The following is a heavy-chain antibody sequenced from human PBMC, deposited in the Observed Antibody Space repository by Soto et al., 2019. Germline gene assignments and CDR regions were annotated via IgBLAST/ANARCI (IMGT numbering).Heavy chain of an antibody. CDR1: GGSISSSSYY. CDR3: ARHGYCTNGVCYKGGFDY. V-gene: IGHV4-39*01. CDR2: IYYSGST. Sequence: SETLSLTCTVSGGSISSSSYYWGWIRQPPGKGLEWIGSIYYSGSTYYNPSLKSRVTISVDTSKNQFSLKLSSVTAADTAVYYCARHGYCTNGVCYKGGFDYWGQGTLVTVSS. D-gene: IGHD2-8*01. J-gene: IGHJ4*02.